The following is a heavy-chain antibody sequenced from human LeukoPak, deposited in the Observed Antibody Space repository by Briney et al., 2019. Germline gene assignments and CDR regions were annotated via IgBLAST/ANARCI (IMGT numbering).Heavy chain of an antibody. CDR3: ARDGAARYDY. Sequence: SSETLSLTCTVSGGSISSGGYYWSWIRQHPGKGLEWIGYIYYSGSTYYNPSLKSRVTISVDTSKNQFSLKLSPVTAADTAVYYCARDGAARYDYWGQGTLVTVSS. CDR2: IYYSGST. CDR1: GGSISSGGYY. D-gene: IGHD6-6*01. V-gene: IGHV4-31*03. J-gene: IGHJ4*02.